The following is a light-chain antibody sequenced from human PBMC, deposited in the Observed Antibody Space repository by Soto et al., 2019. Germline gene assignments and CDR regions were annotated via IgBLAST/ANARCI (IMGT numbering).Light chain of an antibody. Sequence: DIQMTQSPSSLSASVGDRVTITCRASQSISSYLNWYQQKPGKAPKLLIYAASSLQSGVPSRFSGSGSGTDFTLTISSLQLEDFATYYCQQSYSTSLYTFGQGTKLEIK. CDR2: AAS. CDR1: QSISSY. J-gene: IGKJ2*01. CDR3: QQSYSTSLYT. V-gene: IGKV1-39*01.